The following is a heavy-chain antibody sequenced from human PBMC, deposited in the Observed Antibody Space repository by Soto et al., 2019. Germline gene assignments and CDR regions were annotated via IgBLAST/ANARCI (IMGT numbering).Heavy chain of an antibody. J-gene: IGHJ4*02. Sequence: SLRLSCAASGFTFSTYTMHWVRQAPGKGLEWVAVISYDGSNKYYADSVKGRFTISRDNSKNTLYLQMNSLRAEDTAVYYCARDEKWELLSFDYWRQGTLVTVSS. V-gene: IGHV3-30-3*01. CDR3: ARDEKWELLSFDY. CDR1: GFTFSTYT. CDR2: ISYDGSNK. D-gene: IGHD1-26*01.